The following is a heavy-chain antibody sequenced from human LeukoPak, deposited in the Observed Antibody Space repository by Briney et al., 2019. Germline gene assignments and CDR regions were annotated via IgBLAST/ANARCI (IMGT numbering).Heavy chain of an antibody. CDR2: ISSSSSTI. Sequence: GGSLRLSCAASGFTFSSYSMNWVRQAPGKGLEWVSYISSSSSTIYYADSVKGRFTISRDNAKNSLYLQMNSLRAEDTAVYCCARGSNWGGGDYWGQGTLVTVSS. V-gene: IGHV3-48*01. CDR3: ARGSNWGGGDY. D-gene: IGHD7-27*01. J-gene: IGHJ4*02. CDR1: GFTFSSYS.